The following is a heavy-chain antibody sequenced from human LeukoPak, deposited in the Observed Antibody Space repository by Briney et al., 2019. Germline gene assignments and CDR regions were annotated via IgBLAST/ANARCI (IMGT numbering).Heavy chain of an antibody. V-gene: IGHV3-13*01. Sequence: QTGGSLRLSCAASGFTFSTYDMHWVRQATGKGLEWVSAIGTTGDTYYPGSVKGRFTISRENAKNSLYLQMNSLRAGDTAVYYCASRHCSGGGCYFAGADPFDYWGQGTLVTVSS. J-gene: IGHJ4*02. CDR3: ASRHCSGGGCYFAGADPFDY. CDR2: IGTTGDT. CDR1: GFTFSTYD. D-gene: IGHD2-15*01.